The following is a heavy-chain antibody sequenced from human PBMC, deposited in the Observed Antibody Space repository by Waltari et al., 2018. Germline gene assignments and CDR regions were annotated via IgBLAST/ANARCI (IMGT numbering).Heavy chain of an antibody. D-gene: IGHD5-12*01. V-gene: IGHV4-38-2*02. CDR1: GYSISSGSY. Sequence: QVQLQESGPGLVKPSETLSLTCAVSGYSISSGSYWGWIRQPPGKGLEWIGSIYHSGSTYYNPSLKSRVTISVDTSKNQFSLKLSSVTAADTAVYYCAREWGYSGYDPYGMDVWGQGTTVTVSS. J-gene: IGHJ6*02. CDR2: IYHSGST. CDR3: AREWGYSGYDPYGMDV.